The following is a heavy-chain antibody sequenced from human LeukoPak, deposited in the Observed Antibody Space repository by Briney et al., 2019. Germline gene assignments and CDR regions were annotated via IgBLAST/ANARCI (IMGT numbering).Heavy chain of an antibody. D-gene: IGHD2-15*01. CDR1: GGTFSSYA. J-gene: IGHJ4*02. CDR2: IIPIFGTA. CDR3: ARDFSRYCSGGSCYSDMGY. Sequence: SVKVSCKASGGTFSSYAIGWVRQAPGQGLEWMGGIIPIFGTANYAQKFQGRVTITTDESTSTAYMELSSLRSEDTAVYYCARDFSRYCSGGSCYSDMGYWGQGTLVTVPS. V-gene: IGHV1-69*05.